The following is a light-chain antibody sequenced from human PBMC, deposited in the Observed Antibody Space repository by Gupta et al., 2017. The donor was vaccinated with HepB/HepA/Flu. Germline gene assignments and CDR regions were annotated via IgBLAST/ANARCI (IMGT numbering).Light chain of an antibody. J-gene: IGLJ2*01. Sequence: QSVLTQPPSVSAAPGQKVTISCSGRSSNIGNNYVSWYQQLPGTAPKLLIYDNNKRPSGIPARFSGSKSGTSATLGITGLQTGDEADYYCGTWDSSRSEVVFGGGTKLTVL. V-gene: IGLV1-51*01. CDR1: SSNIGNNY. CDR2: DNN. CDR3: GTWDSSRSEVV.